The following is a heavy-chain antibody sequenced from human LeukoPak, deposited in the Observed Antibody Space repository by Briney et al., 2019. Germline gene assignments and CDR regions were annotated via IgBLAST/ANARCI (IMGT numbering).Heavy chain of an antibody. V-gene: IGHV1-69*13. CDR2: IIPIFGTA. D-gene: IGHD1-1*01. Sequence: ASVKVSCKASGYTFTGYYMHWVRQAPGQGLEWMGGIIPIFGTANYAQKFQGRVTITADESTSTAYMELSSLRSEDTAVYYCARAEIGLRYNWNDVTAFDIWGQGTMVTVSS. J-gene: IGHJ3*02. CDR3: ARAEIGLRYNWNDVTAFDI. CDR1: GYTFTGYY.